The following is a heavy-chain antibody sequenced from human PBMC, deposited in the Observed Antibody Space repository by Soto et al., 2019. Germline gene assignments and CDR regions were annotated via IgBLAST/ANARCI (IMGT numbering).Heavy chain of an antibody. Sequence: PGESLKISCKASVHNFTAFWIHWVRQMPGKGLERLGKIDPSDSYTNYSPSFEGHVTISTDNSITTAYLQWSSLRASDTALYFCARVHKNWFDSWAQGTMVTVSS. V-gene: IGHV5-10-1*01. J-gene: IGHJ5*01. CDR1: VHNFTAFW. CDR3: ARVHKNWFDS. CDR2: IDPSDSYT.